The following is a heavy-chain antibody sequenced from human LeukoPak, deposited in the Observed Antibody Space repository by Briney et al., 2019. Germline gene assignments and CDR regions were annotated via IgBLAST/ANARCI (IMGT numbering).Heavy chain of an antibody. CDR2: ITWNSGYI. CDR1: GFTFDDYA. D-gene: IGHD2/OR15-2a*01. Sequence: GGSLRLSCAASGFTFDDYAMHWVRQTPGKGLEWVSGITWNSGYIAYAASVKGRFTISRDNAQNSLYLQMNSLRAEDTAFYYCAKDRGNSLHYFDYWGQGTLVTVSS. CDR3: AKDRGNSLHYFDY. J-gene: IGHJ4*02. V-gene: IGHV3-9*01.